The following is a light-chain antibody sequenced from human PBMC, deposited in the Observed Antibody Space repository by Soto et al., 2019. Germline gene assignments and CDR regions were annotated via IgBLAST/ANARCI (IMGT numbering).Light chain of an antibody. CDR1: SSNIGSST. CDR2: SNN. J-gene: IGLJ1*01. CDR3: AAWDDSLNGYV. V-gene: IGLV1-44*01. Sequence: QSVLTQPPSASGTPGQRVTISCSGGSSNIGSSTVNWYQQLPGTAPKLLIYSNNQRPSGVPDRFSGSKSGTSASLAISGLQSEDEADYYCAAWDDSLNGYVIGTGTQLTVL.